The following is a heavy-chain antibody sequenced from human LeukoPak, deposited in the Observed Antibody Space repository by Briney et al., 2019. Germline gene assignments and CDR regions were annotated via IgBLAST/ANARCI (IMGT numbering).Heavy chain of an antibody. J-gene: IGHJ4*02. CDR3: ARHARETGYSPFDY. V-gene: IGHV4-4*07. CDR1: GGSISSYY. D-gene: IGHD3-9*01. CDR2: IYTSGST. Sequence: SETLSLTCTVSGGSISSYYWSWIRQPAGKGLEWIGRIYTSGSTNYNPSLKSRVTMSVDTSKNQFSLKLSSVTAADTAVYYCARHARETGYSPFDYWGQGTLVTVSS.